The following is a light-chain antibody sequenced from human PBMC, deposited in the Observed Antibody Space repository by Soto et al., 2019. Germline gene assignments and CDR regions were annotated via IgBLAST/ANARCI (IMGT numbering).Light chain of an antibody. CDR2: DAS. CDR3: QQSSNPWP. V-gene: IGKV3-11*01. J-gene: IGKJ1*01. Sequence: VFSQSAATLSLSPGERATLSCRTSQSVSSYLAWYQQKPGQAPRLLIYDASNRANGIPARFSGRGSRKDFTLTSSSLVHEDIVVYYCQQSSNPWPFGQGPKWDS. CDR1: QSVSSY.